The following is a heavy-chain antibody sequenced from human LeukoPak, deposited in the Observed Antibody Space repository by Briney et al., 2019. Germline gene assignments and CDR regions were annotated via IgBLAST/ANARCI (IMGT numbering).Heavy chain of an antibody. Sequence: ETLSLTCTVSDYSISSGYYWGWIRQPPGKGLEWVANIKQDGSEKYYVDSVKGRFTISRDNAKNSLYLQMNSLRAEDTAVYYCARDGGRKDDYWGQGTLVTVSS. CDR1: DYSISSGYY. CDR2: IKQDGSEK. V-gene: IGHV3-7*01. CDR3: ARDGGRKDDY. D-gene: IGHD2-15*01. J-gene: IGHJ4*02.